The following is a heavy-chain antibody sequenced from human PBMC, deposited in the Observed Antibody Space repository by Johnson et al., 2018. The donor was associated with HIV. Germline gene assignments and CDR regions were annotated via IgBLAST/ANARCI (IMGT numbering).Heavy chain of an antibody. Sequence: VQLVESGGGLVQPGGSLRLSCIASGFTFSNYWLSWVRQAPGKGLEWVANITDDGNDEYSVASLRGRFTIYRDNAKNSMYLQMDNLRIEDTAVYYCARDGVYSSPHDAFDIWGQGTMVTVSS. CDR1: GFTFSNYW. CDR3: ARDGVYSSPHDAFDI. V-gene: IGHV3-7*05. J-gene: IGHJ3*02. D-gene: IGHD6-19*01. CDR2: ITDDGNDE.